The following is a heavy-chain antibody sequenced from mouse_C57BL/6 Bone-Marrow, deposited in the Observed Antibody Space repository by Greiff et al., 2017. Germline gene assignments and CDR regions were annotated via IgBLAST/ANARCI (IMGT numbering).Heavy chain of an antibody. CDR1: GYTFPSSW. CDR3: ARWYDYGFYAMDY. Sequence: QFQLHQPGAKLVEPGASVKLSCKASGYTFPSSWMHWVKQRPGQGLEWIGMIHPNSGSTNYNEKFKSKATLTVDKSSRTAYMQLSSLTSEDSAVYYCARWYDYGFYAMDYWGQGTSVTVSS. CDR2: IHPNSGST. V-gene: IGHV1-64*01. J-gene: IGHJ4*01. D-gene: IGHD2-4*01.